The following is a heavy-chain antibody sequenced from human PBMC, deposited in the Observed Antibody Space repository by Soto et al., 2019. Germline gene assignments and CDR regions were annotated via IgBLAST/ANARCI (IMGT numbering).Heavy chain of an antibody. D-gene: IGHD2-21*02. V-gene: IGHV5-51*01. Sequence: EVQLVQSGAEVKKPGESLKISCKASGYSFTSYWIGWVRQIPGKGLEWMGFIYPGDSDTRYSPSFLGQVTISADKSVNNAYLQRNSLKASDTAMYYCARRSYCGGDCYLADYWGQGTLVTVSS. CDR1: GYSFTSYW. CDR3: ARRSYCGGDCYLADY. CDR2: IYPGDSDT. J-gene: IGHJ4*02.